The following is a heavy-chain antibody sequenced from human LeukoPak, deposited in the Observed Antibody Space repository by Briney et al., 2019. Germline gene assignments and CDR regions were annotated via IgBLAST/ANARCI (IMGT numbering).Heavy chain of an antibody. V-gene: IGHV3-23*01. CDR1: GFTFSSHG. D-gene: IGHD2-15*01. CDR3: AKSACSGGSCAFDY. J-gene: IGHJ4*02. CDR2: ISGSGDNT. Sequence: GGSLRLSCAASGFTFSSHGMSWVRQAPGKGLEWVSTISGSGDNTYYADSVKGRFTISRDNSKNTLYLQMNSLRAEDTAVYYCAKSACSGGSCAFDYWGQGTLVTVSS.